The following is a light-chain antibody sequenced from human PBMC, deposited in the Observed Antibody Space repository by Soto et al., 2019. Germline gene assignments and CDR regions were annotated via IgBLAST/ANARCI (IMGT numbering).Light chain of an antibody. CDR2: RAS. J-gene: IGKJ2*01. CDR1: QTISSN. CDR3: QQNNDWPPG. V-gene: IGKV3-15*01. Sequence: EIVMTQSPATLSVSPGERVTLSCTASQTISSNLAWYQQKPGQPPRLLIYRASTRATGVPDRFRGLGSGTEFTLTISILQSEDFAVYYCQQNNDWPPGFGQGTKLEMK.